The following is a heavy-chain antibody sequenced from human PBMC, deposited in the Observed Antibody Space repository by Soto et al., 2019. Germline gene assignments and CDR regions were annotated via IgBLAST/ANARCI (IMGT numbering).Heavy chain of an antibody. D-gene: IGHD3-22*01. CDR3: ARMSYFYDKWYFDL. CDR2: VYYSGNS. V-gene: IGHV4-30-4*01. Sequence: QLQESGPGLVKPSQTLSLTCSVSGGSINNNDYYWSWIRQTPGKGLEWIGYVYYSGNSDYIPSLKSRLSMSIDKSKNQFHLKLNSVTAADTATYYCARMSYFYDKWYFDLWGRGTLVTVSS. CDR1: GGSINNNDYY. J-gene: IGHJ2*01.